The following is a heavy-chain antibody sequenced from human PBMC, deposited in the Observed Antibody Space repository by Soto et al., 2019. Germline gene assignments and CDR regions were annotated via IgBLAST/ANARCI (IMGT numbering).Heavy chain of an antibody. CDR3: ARLWSEREPNFDY. V-gene: IGHV3-73*01. CDR1: GYTFSDSA. CDR2: IRSKANSYAT. Sequence: PGGSLRLSCAASGYTFSDSAIHWARRASGKGLEWVGRIRSKANSYATVYAASVRGRFTISRDDSKNTAYLQMNSLKTEDTAVYYCARLWSEREPNFDYWGQGTLVTVSS. D-gene: IGHD1-26*01. J-gene: IGHJ4*02.